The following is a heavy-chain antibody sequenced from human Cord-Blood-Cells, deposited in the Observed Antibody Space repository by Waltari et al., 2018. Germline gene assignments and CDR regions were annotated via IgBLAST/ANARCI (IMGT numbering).Heavy chain of an antibody. CDR3: ASGKPRLTRGHAFDI. CDR1: TFSSHA. CDR2: IIPIFGTA. V-gene: IGHV1-69*01. Sequence: TFSSHAISWARPAPGQGPEWMGGIIPIFGTANYAQKFQGRVTITADESTSTAYMELSSLRSEDTAVYYCASGKPRLTRGHAFDIWGQGTMVTVSS. J-gene: IGHJ3*02.